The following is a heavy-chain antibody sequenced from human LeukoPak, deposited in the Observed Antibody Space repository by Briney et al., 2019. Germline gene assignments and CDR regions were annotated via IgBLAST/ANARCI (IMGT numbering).Heavy chain of an antibody. CDR3: ARLSSLYSAMFNL. J-gene: IGHJ5*02. CDR1: GFTFSSYS. D-gene: IGHD5-18*01. V-gene: IGHV3-21*01. CDR2: ISSSSSYI. Sequence: GGSLRLSCAASGFTFSSYSMNWVRQAPGKGLEWVSSISSSSSYIYYADSVKGRFTISRDNAKNSLYLQMNSLRAEDTAVYYCARLSSLYSAMFNLWGQGTLVTVSS.